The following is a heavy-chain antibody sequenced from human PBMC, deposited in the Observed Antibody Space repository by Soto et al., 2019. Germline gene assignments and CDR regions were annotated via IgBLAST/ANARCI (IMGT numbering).Heavy chain of an antibody. CDR1: GYTFSSYN. J-gene: IGHJ4*02. D-gene: IGHD6-19*01. Sequence: ASVKVSCKASGYTFSSYNINWVRQATGQGLEWMGWLNPNSGDTGYAQKFQGRVTLTRNTSINTAYIELSSLTSDDTAVYYCATSGGGWYLYWGQGTLVTVSS. CDR2: LNPNSGDT. V-gene: IGHV1-8*01. CDR3: ATSGGGWYLY.